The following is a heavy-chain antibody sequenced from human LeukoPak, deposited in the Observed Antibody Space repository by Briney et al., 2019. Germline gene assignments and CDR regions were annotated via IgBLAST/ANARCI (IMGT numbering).Heavy chain of an antibody. Sequence: GASVKVSCKASGYTFTAYYIHWVRQAPGQGLEWMGWISPDSGGTNYAQKFQGRVTMTTDTSINTAYMELSSLRSDDTAVYFCARAQAGTSCCHFDYWGRGTLVTVSS. CDR1: GYTFTAYY. D-gene: IGHD2-2*01. V-gene: IGHV1-2*02. CDR2: ISPDSGGT. J-gene: IGHJ4*02. CDR3: ARAQAGTSCCHFDY.